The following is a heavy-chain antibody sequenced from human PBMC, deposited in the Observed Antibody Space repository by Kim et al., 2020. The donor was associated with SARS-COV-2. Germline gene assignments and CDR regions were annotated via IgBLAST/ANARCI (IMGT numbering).Heavy chain of an antibody. CDR3: ARGFDP. CDR2: YKGGST. Sequence: YKGGSTNHNHARKSRVTISVDTSKNQFSLTLSSVTAADTAVYYCARGFDPWGQGTLVTVSS. V-gene: IGHV4-61*02. J-gene: IGHJ5*02.